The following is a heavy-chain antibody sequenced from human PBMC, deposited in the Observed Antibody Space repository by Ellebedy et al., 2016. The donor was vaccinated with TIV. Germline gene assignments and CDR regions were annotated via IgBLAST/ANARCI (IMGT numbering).Heavy chain of an antibody. CDR2: IHYSGST. J-gene: IGHJ5*02. CDR3: ARDLMASGWFDP. Sequence: MPSETLSLTCTVSGGSLSNYYWSWIRQPPGKGLEWIGDIHYSGSTKYNPSLKGRATISVDTSKNQLSLNLNSVTAADTAVYYCARDLMASGWFDPWGQGTLVTVSS. CDR1: GGSLSNYY. V-gene: IGHV4-59*01. D-gene: IGHD5-24*01.